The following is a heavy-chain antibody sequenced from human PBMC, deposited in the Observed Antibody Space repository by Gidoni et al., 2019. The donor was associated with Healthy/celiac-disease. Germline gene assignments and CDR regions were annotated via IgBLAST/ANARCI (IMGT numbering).Heavy chain of an antibody. Sequence: QVELVGAGVGVVWPVRSSCPACGATGLSFSIWGMHWVPQAPGKGLGWVAVISYDGSTKYYADSVKGRFTISRDNSKNTLYLQMNSLRAEDTAVYYCAKDRQPGSWPPTPLDYWGQGTLVTVSS. CDR1: GLSFSIWG. V-gene: IGHV3-30*18. J-gene: IGHJ4*02. D-gene: IGHD6-13*01. CDR2: ISYDGSTK. CDR3: AKDRQPGSWPPTPLDY.